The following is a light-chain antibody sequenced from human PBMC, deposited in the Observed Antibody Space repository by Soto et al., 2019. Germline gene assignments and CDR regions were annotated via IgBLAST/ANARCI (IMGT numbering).Light chain of an antibody. CDR3: QQYGSSPWT. V-gene: IGKV3-20*01. CDR1: QIVSSTY. CDR2: GAS. J-gene: IGKJ1*01. Sequence: EIGLEQSPGTLSLSPGERATLSCRASQIVSSTYLAWYQQKPGQAPRLLIYGASSRATSIPDRFSGSGSGTDFTLTIIRLEPEDVVVYYCQQYGSSPWTFGQGSIVDIK.